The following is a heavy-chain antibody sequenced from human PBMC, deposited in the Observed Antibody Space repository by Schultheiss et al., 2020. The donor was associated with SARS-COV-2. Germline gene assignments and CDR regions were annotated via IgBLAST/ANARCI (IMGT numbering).Heavy chain of an antibody. V-gene: IGHV4-34*01. D-gene: IGHD6-13*01. CDR2: IYHSGST. J-gene: IGHJ2*01. CDR3: ARNGVPQSALIAAAGTDYFDL. Sequence: SETLSLTCAVYGGSFSGYYWSWIRQPPGKGLEWIGSIYHSGSTNYNPSLKSRVTISVDTSKNQFSLKLTSVTAADTAVYYCARNGVPQSALIAAAGTDYFDLWGRGTLVTVSS. CDR1: GGSFSGYY.